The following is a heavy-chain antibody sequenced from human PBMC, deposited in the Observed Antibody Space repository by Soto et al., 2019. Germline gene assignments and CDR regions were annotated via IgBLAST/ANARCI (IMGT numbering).Heavy chain of an antibody. J-gene: IGHJ4*02. CDR2: IRSKAHGGTT. D-gene: IGHD3-16*01. V-gene: IGHV3-49*04. Sequence: GGSLRLSCTASEFTFDDYAMLWVRQAPGKGLEWVSFIRSKAHGGTTEYAASVKGRFTISRDDSKSIAFLQMNSLQTEDTAMYYCTRGLRGGSYFDYWGQGTLVTVSS. CDR1: EFTFDDYA. CDR3: TRGLRGGSYFDY.